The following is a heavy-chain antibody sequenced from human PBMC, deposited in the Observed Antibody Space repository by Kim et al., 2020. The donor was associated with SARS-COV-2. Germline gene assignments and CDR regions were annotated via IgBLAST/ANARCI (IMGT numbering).Heavy chain of an antibody. Sequence: SETLSLTCAVYGGSFSGYFWSWVRQPPGKGLEWIGEINHSGSTNYNPSLKSRVTISIDTSKNQFSLKLSSVTAADTAVYYCTRDKDGVLWFGDHGDDWGQGTLVTVSS. CDR2: INHSGST. D-gene: IGHD3-10*01. CDR1: GGSFSGYF. V-gene: IGHV4-34*01. J-gene: IGHJ4*02. CDR3: TRDKDGVLWFGDHGDD.